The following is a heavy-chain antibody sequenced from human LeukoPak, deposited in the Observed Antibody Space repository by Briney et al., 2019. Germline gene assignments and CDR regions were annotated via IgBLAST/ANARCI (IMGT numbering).Heavy chain of an antibody. V-gene: IGHV1-69*04. Sequence: ASVKVSCKAFGGTFSSYAISWVRQAPGQGLEWMGRIIPILGIANYAQKFQGGVTITADKSTSTAYMELSSPRSEDTAVYYCARGEPGYSSSWSYWGQGTLVTVSS. D-gene: IGHD6-13*01. CDR1: GGTFSSYA. CDR3: ARGEPGYSSSWSY. J-gene: IGHJ4*02. CDR2: IIPILGIA.